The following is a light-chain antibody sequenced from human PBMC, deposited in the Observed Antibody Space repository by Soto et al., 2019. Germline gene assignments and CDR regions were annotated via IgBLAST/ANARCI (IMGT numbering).Light chain of an antibody. CDR3: QSYDSSLSAWV. Sequence: QSVLTQPPSVSGAPGQRVTISCTGSSSNIGAGYDVHWYQQLPGTAPKLLIYVNSNRPSGVPDRFSGSKSGTSASLAIIGLQAEDEADYHCQSYDSSLSAWVFGGGTKLTVL. V-gene: IGLV1-40*01. J-gene: IGLJ3*02. CDR1: SSNIGAGYD. CDR2: VNS.